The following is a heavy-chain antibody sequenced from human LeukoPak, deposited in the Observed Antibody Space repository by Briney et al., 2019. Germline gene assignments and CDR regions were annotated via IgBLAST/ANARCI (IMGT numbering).Heavy chain of an antibody. CDR1: GFNFSNYG. J-gene: IGHJ4*02. CDR2: IWYDGSYK. Sequence: GKSLRLSCAASGFNFSNYGIHWVRQAPGKGLEWVAVIWYDGSYKFYADSVKGRFTVSRDNSKNTVDLQMSSLRGEDTAVYYCARGRVVVVAPIDYWGQGTLVAVSS. V-gene: IGHV3-33*01. D-gene: IGHD2-15*01. CDR3: ARGRVVVVAPIDY.